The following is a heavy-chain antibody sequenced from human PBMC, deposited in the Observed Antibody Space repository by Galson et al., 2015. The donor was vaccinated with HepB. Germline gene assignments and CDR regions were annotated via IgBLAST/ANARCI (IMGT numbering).Heavy chain of an antibody. CDR2: ISSRRNTI. CDR3: ARAGYCSSTSCYRPKYFHL. V-gene: IGHV3-11*01. D-gene: IGHD2-2*01. J-gene: IGHJ1*01. CDR1: GFAFTDYY. Sequence: SLRLSCAASGFAFTDYYMSWIRQAPGKGLEWVSYISSRRNTIHYADSVRGRFTISRDNAKKSLYLQMSSLRAEDTAVYYCARAGYCSSTSCYRPKYFHLWGQGTLLTVSS.